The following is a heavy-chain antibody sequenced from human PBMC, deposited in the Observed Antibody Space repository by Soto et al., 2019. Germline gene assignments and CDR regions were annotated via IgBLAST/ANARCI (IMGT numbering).Heavy chain of an antibody. CDR3: ARDLGQQLVDY. CDR1: GYSFPSYG. D-gene: IGHD6-13*01. CDR2: ISAYNGNK. Sequence: QVQLVQSGAEVKKPGASVKVSCKASGYSFPSYGISWVRQAPGQGLAWMGWISAYNGNKKYAQKLQGRVTMTTDTSTSTADMELRSLRSDDTAVYYCARDLGQQLVDYGGQGTLFTVSS. V-gene: IGHV1-18*01. J-gene: IGHJ4*02.